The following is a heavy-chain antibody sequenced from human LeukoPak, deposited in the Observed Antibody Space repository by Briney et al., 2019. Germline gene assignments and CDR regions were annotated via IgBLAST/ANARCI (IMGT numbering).Heavy chain of an antibody. Sequence: GGSLRLSCAVSGFSVSGYRMTWVRQAPGKGLEWVANIKQDGSEKNYVDSVKGRFTISRDNAENSLFLQMNSLRVEDTAVYYCAREWQGGIAAAGTRIEGDYWGQGTLVAVSS. CDR1: GFSVSGYR. CDR3: AREWQGGIAAAGTRIEGDY. J-gene: IGHJ4*02. D-gene: IGHD6-13*01. V-gene: IGHV3-7*01. CDR2: IKQDGSEK.